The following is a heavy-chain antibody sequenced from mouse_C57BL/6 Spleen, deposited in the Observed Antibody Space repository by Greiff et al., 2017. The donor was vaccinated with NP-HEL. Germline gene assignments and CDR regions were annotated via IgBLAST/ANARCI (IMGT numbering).Heavy chain of an antibody. V-gene: IGHV5-17*01. CDR2: ISSGSSTI. J-gene: IGHJ3*01. CDR1: GFTFSDYG. D-gene: IGHD1-1*01. CDR3: ARDDGSSLAWFAY. Sequence: EVKVVESGGGLVKPGGSLKLSCAASGFTFSDYGMHWVRQAPEKGLEWVAYISSGSSTIYYADTVKGRFTISRDNAKNTLFLQMTSLRSEDTAMYYCARDDGSSLAWFAYWGQGTLVTVSA.